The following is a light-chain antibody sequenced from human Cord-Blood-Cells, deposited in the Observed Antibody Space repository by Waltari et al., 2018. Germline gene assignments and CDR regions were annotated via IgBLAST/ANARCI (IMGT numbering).Light chain of an antibody. CDR3: SSYTSSSPWV. Sequence: QSALTQPASVSGSPGQSITISCTGTSSDAGGYNYVSWYQQHPGKAPKLMIYEVSNRPSGVSNRFSVSKSGNTASLTISGLQAEDEADYYCSSYTSSSPWVFGGGTKLTVL. CDR1: SSDAGGYNY. CDR2: EVS. V-gene: IGLV2-14*01. J-gene: IGLJ3*02.